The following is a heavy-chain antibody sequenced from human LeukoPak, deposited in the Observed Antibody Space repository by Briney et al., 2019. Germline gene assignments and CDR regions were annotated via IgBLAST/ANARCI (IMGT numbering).Heavy chain of an antibody. CDR3: AKAYCGGDCYSSPGVKNYYYYMDV. J-gene: IGHJ6*03. V-gene: IGHV3-30*18. Sequence: GGSLRLSCAASGFTFSSYGMHWVRQAPGKGLEWVAVISYDGSNKYYADSVKGRFTISRDNSKNTLYLQMNSLRAEDTAVYYCAKAYCGGDCYSSPGVKNYYYYMDVWGKGTTVTVSS. CDR1: GFTFSSYG. D-gene: IGHD2-21*02. CDR2: ISYDGSNK.